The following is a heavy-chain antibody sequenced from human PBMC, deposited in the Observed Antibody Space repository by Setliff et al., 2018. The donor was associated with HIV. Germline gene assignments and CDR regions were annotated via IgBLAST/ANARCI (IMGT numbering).Heavy chain of an antibody. Sequence: SETLSLTCTISGVYISNYHWGWIRQPPGRGLEWIGSIHTTGSPKNNPSLQSRVSISIDMAKSQFSLKLGSVTAADTAVYYCAREYCSAGSCYSGRWGQGMLVTVSS. CDR3: AREYCSAGSCYSGR. CDR1: GVYISNYH. J-gene: IGHJ4*02. D-gene: IGHD2-15*01. CDR2: IHTTGSP. V-gene: IGHV4-4*08.